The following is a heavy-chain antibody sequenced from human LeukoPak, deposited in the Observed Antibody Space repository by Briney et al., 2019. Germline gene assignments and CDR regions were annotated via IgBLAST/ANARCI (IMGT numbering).Heavy chain of an antibody. CDR1: GYTLTELS. CDR3: ATDRPMYYYDSSGPLWYAFDI. J-gene: IGHJ3*02. D-gene: IGHD3-22*01. CDR2: FDPEDGET. Sequence: ASVKVSCKVSGYTLTELSMHWVRQAPGKGLEWMGGFDPEDGETIHAQKFQGRVTMTEDTSTDTAYMELSSLRSEDTAVYYCATDRPMYYYDSSGPLWYAFDIWGQGTMVTVSS. V-gene: IGHV1-24*01.